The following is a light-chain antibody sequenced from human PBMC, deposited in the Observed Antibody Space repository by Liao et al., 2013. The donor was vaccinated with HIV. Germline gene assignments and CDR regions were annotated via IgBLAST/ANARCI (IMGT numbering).Light chain of an antibody. V-gene: IGLV3-1*01. J-gene: IGLJ3*02. CDR3: QVWDSLTAWV. Sequence: SYELTQPPSVSVSPGQTASITCSGDKLGDKYASWYQQKPGQSPVLVIYEDNKRPSGISERFSGSNSGNTATLTISGTQPMDEADYFCQVWDSLTAWVFGGGTKLTVL. CDR2: EDN. CDR1: KLGDKY.